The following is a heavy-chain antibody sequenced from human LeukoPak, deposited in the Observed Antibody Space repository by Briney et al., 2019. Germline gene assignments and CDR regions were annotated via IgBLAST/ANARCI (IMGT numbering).Heavy chain of an antibody. CDR3: ARVNYDFWSGYYSRAFDI. V-gene: IGHV1-8*03. D-gene: IGHD3-3*01. J-gene: IGHJ3*02. Sequence: ASVKVSCKASGYTFTSYDINWVRQATGQGLEWMGWMNPNSGNTGYAQKFQGRVTITRNTSISTAYMELSSLRSEDTAVYYCARVNYDFWSGYYSRAFDIWGQGAMVTVSS. CDR1: GYTFTSYD. CDR2: MNPNSGNT.